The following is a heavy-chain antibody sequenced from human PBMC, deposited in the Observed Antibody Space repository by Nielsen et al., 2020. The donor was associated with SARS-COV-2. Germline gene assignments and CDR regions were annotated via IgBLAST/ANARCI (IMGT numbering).Heavy chain of an antibody. Sequence: GESLKISCAASGFTFSSYGMHWVRQAPGKGLEWVAVIWYDGSNKYYADSVKGRFTISRDNSKNTLYLQMNSLRAEDTAVYYCARGGYSYGPNYYYGMDVWGQGTTVTVSS. CDR1: GFTFSSYG. CDR3: ARGGYSYGPNYYYGMDV. CDR2: IWYDGSNK. V-gene: IGHV3-33*01. J-gene: IGHJ6*02. D-gene: IGHD5-18*01.